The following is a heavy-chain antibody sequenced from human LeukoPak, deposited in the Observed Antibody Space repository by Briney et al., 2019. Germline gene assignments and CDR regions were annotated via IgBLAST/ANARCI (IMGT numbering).Heavy chain of an antibody. Sequence: VASVKVSCKASGYTFTGYYMHWVRQAPGQGLEWMGWINPNSGGTNYAQKLQGRVTMTRDTSISTAYMELSRLRSDDTAVYYCAKDSHSGSYYNPDYWGQGTLVTVSS. CDR2: INPNSGGT. J-gene: IGHJ4*02. CDR3: AKDSHSGSYYNPDY. V-gene: IGHV1-2*02. D-gene: IGHD3-10*01. CDR1: GYTFTGYY.